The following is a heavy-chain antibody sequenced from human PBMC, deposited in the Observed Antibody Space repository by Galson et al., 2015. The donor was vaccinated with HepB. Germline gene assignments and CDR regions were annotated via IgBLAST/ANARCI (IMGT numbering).Heavy chain of an antibody. D-gene: IGHD5-12*01. J-gene: IGHJ6*02. CDR1: GFTFSSYA. V-gene: IGHV3-23*01. CDR2: ISGGGGST. Sequence: SLRLSCAASGFTFSSYAMNWVRQAPGKGLEWVSAISGGGGSTYYADSVKGRFTISRDSSKNTMYLQMNSLRAEDTAVYYCAKGYLVARRSLYYYGMDVWGQGTTVTVSS. CDR3: AKGYLVARRSLYYYGMDV.